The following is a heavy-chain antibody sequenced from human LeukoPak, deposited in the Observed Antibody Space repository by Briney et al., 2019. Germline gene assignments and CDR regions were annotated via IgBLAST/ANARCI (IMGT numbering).Heavy chain of an antibody. CDR1: GFTFSSYA. J-gene: IGHJ3*01. V-gene: IGHV3-30-3*01. CDR3: ARTQPGKGAFDL. D-gene: IGHD7-27*01. CDR2: ISYDGSNK. Sequence: GGSLRLSCAASGFTFSSYAMHWVRQAPGKGLEWVAVISYDGSNKYYADSVKGRFTISRDNSKNTLYLQMNSLRAEDTAVYYCARTQPGKGAFDLWGQGTMVTVSS.